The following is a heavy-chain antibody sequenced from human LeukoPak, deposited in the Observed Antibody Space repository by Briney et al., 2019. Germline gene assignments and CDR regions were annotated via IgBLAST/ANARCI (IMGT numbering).Heavy chain of an antibody. CDR2: IYNSGSS. CDR3: ARGEITVLSFDI. J-gene: IGHJ3*02. CDR1: GGTLSSSNW. V-gene: IGHV4-4*02. D-gene: IGHD3-10*01. Sequence: SETLSLTCAVSGGTLSSSNWRSGVRQPPGKGLEWIGEIYNSGSSNHNASLKGRVTISVDKSKNQFSLNLTSVTAADTAVYYCARGEITVLSFDIWGQGTMVTVSS.